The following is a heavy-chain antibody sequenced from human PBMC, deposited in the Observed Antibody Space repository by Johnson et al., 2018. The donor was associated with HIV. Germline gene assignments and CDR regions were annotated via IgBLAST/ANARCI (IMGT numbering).Heavy chain of an antibody. CDR2: ISFDGSNK. Sequence: QVQLVESGGGLVQPGGSLRLSCAASGFTFSSYDMHWVRQAPGKGLEWVAVISFDGSNKYYADSVKGRFTISRDNSKNTLYLQMNSLRPEDTAVYYCAMLFLHAFDIWGQGTMVTVSS. D-gene: IGHD3-10*01. J-gene: IGHJ3*02. V-gene: IGHV3-30*14. CDR3: AMLFLHAFDI. CDR1: GFTFSSYD.